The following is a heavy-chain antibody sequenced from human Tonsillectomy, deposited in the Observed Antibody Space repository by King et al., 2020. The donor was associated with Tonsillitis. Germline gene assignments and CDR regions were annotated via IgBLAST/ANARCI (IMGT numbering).Heavy chain of an antibody. Sequence: QLVQSGAEVKKPGASVKVSCKASGYTFTSYCISWLRQAPRQGLEWMGWISTYNGDTNYEQNLQGRVTMTTDTSTSTAYMELRSLRSDDTAVYYCARDLGYFDLWGRGTLVTVSS. CDR3: ARDLGYFDL. V-gene: IGHV1-18*01. J-gene: IGHJ2*01. CDR2: ISTYNGDT. CDR1: GYTFTSYC.